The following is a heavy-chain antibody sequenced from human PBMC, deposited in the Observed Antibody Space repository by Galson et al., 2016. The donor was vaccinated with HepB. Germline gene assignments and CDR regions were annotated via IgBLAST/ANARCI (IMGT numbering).Heavy chain of an antibody. CDR1: GFAFSSFA. D-gene: IGHD1-1*01. V-gene: IGHV3-23*01. Sequence: SLRLSCAGSGFAFSSFAMSWVRQAPGKGLEWVASTSGSGSSTHFADSVKGRFSISRDNSKNTLYLQMSSLRADDTAVYYCAKDTTTKAFDIWGQGTMVTVSS. CDR2: TSGSGSST. CDR3: AKDTTTKAFDI. J-gene: IGHJ3*02.